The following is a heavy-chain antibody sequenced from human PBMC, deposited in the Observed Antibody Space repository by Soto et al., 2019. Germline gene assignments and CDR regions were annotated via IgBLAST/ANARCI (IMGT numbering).Heavy chain of an antibody. CDR2: IYHSGST. Sequence: PSETLSLTCAVSGYSISSGYYWGWIRQPPGKGLEWIGSIYHSGSTYYNPSLKSRVTISVDTSKNQFSLKLSSVTAADTAVYYCARGRPYHLLTGYYSESHYSRPGTILTVYS. V-gene: IGHV4-38-2*01. D-gene: IGHD3-9*01. J-gene: IGHJ4*02. CDR3: ARGRPYHLLTGYYSESHY. CDR1: GYSISSGYY.